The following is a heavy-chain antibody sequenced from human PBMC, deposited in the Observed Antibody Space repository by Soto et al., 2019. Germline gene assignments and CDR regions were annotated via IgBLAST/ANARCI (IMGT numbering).Heavy chain of an antibody. Sequence: QVQLQESGPGLVKPSQTLSLTCTISGGSISSGGYYWSWIRQHPGKGLEWIGYIDYSGSTYYNPSLKSRVTISVDTSKNQCSLKLSSVTAADTAVYYCARDLSPDPPSYWCQGTLITVSS. J-gene: IGHJ4*02. V-gene: IGHV4-31*03. CDR3: ARDLSPDPPSY. CDR2: IDYSGST. CDR1: GGSISSGGYY.